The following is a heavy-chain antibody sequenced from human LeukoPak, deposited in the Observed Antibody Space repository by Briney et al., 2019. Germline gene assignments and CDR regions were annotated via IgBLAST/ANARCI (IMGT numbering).Heavy chain of an antibody. CDR1: GFTFSDYY. J-gene: IGHJ4*02. V-gene: IGHV3-11*05. CDR3: ARAVPVASYYFDY. D-gene: IGHD6-19*01. Sequence: GGSLRLSCAASGFTFSDYYMSWVRQAPGKGLEWVSYISSSSSYTNYVDSVKGRFTISRDNAKNSLYLQMNSLRAEDTAVYYCARAVPVASYYFDYWGQGTLVTVSS. CDR2: ISSSSSYT.